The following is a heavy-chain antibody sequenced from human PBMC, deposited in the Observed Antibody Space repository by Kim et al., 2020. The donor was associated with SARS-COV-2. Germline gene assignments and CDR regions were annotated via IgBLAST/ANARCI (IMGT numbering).Heavy chain of an antibody. J-gene: IGHJ3*02. D-gene: IGHD1-1*01. V-gene: IGHV3-66*01. CDR3: ARDPTGGNLDAFDI. CDR1: GTTVSGNY. CDR2: VYSGGET. Sequence: GGSLRLSCAASGTTVSGNYMNWVRQAPGKGLEWVSVVYSGGETYYADSVKDRFSISRDISNNTLYLQLNSLRAEDTAVYYCARDPTGGNLDAFDIWGQGTMVTVSS.